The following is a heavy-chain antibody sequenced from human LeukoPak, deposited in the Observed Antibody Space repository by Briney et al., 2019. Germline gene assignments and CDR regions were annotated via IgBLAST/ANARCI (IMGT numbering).Heavy chain of an antibody. CDR1: GYTFTSYG. CDR2: IRVYNGNT. D-gene: IGHD6-19*01. J-gene: IGHJ4*02. V-gene: IGHV1-18*01. Sequence: ASVKVSCKASGYTFTSYGITWVRRAHGQGLEWLGWIRVYNGNTNYAKNFQDRVTMTTDTSTNTAYMELSSLRSEDTAVYYCARGSEQWLRSWGQGTLVTVSS. CDR3: ARGSEQWLRS.